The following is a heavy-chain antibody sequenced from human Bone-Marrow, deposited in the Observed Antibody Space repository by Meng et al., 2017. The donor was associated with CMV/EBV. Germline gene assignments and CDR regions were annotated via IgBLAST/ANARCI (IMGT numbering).Heavy chain of an antibody. CDR1: GGSISSYY. CDR3: ARDPATGPRRYHFDY. CDR2: MNSGGST. V-gene: IGHV4-59*01. Sequence: SETLSLTCNVSGGSISSYYWSWIRQPPGKGLEWIGFMNSGGSTNYNASLRSRVTISVDMSRNQFSLRLSSVTAADTAVYYCARDPATGPRRYHFDYWGQGTRVTVSS. D-gene: IGHD1-1*01. J-gene: IGHJ4*02.